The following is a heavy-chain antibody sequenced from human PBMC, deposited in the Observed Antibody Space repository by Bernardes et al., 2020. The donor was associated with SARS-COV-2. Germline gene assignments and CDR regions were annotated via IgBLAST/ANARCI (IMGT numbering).Heavy chain of an antibody. CDR2: IRIKADGGTT. J-gene: IGHJ5*02. Sequence: GATLRLSCTASGFTFGDCAMSWCRKGPGKGLERVGFIRIKADGGTTEYASSVKRRFTISRDDSKSIAYLQMNSLKTEDTAVYYCTRVLEQQLVRDNWFDPWSQGTLVTVSS. CDR1: GFTFGDCA. D-gene: IGHD6-13*01. CDR3: TRVLEQQLVRDNWFDP. V-gene: IGHV3-49*03.